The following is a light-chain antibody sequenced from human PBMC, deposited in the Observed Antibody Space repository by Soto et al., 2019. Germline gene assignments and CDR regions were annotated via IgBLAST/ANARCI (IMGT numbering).Light chain of an antibody. CDR1: QSGSSN. Sequence: EIVMTQSPATLSVSPGERATLSCRASQSGSSNLAWDQQKPGQSPRLLSDGASTRATFGPARFSGSGSGTDFTLTISRLEPEDFAVYSCQQYGVSPRTFGQGTKVEIK. CDR2: GAS. V-gene: IGKV3-15*01. J-gene: IGKJ1*01. CDR3: QQYGVSPRT.